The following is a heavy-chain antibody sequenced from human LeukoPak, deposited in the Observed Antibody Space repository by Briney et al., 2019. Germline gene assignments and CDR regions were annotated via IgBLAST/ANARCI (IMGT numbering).Heavy chain of an antibody. Sequence: SVKVSCKASGGTLSSYAISWERQAPGQGLEWMGGIIPIFGTANYAQKFQGRVTITADESTSTAYMELSSLRSEDTAVYYCARAVYYDFWSGHDTNYYYGMDVWGQGTTVTVSS. CDR1: GGTLSSYA. CDR3: ARAVYYDFWSGHDTNYYYGMDV. V-gene: IGHV1-69*13. CDR2: IIPIFGTA. D-gene: IGHD3-3*01. J-gene: IGHJ6*02.